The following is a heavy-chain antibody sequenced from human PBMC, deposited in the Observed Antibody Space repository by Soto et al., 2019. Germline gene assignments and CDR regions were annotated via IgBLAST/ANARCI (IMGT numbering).Heavy chain of an antibody. CDR3: ARLLAEVTHHSTVVLPAAHRSYYRMDV. CDR1: GGSISSSSYY. J-gene: IGHJ6*02. D-gene: IGHD2-2*01. CDR2: IYYSGST. Sequence: QLQLQESGPGLVKPSETLSLTCTVSGGSISSSSYYWGWIRQPPGKGLEWIGSIYYSGSTYYNPSLKSRVTISVDTSHNHFSLRLSSVTAADTAVYYCARLLAEVTHHSTVVLPAAHRSYYRMDVWGQGTTVTVSS. V-gene: IGHV4-39*01.